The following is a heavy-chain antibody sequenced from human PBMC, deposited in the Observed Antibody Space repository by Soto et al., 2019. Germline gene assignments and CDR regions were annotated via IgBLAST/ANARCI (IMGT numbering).Heavy chain of an antibody. Sequence: QVQLQQWGAGLLKPSETLSLTCAVYGGSFSGYYWSWIRQPPGKGLEWIGEINHSGSTNYNPSLKSRVTISVDTSKNQFSLKLSSVTAADTAVYYCARGVRDAFDIWGQGTMVTVSS. J-gene: IGHJ3*02. CDR3: ARGVRDAFDI. CDR2: INHSGST. V-gene: IGHV4-34*01. CDR1: GGSFSGYY.